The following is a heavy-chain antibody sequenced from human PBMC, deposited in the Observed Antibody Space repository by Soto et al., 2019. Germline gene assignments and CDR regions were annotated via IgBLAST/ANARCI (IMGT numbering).Heavy chain of an antibody. CDR2: IYSGGST. CDR3: ARERGVGFNYYYYYMDV. J-gene: IGHJ6*03. Sequence: GGSLRLSCAASGFTVSSNYMSWVRQAPGKGLEWVSVIYSGGSTYYADSVKGRFTISRDNSKNTLYLQMNSLRAEDTAVYYCARERGVGFNYYYYYMDVWGKGTTVTVSS. D-gene: IGHD3-10*01. V-gene: IGHV3-66*01. CDR1: GFTVSSNY.